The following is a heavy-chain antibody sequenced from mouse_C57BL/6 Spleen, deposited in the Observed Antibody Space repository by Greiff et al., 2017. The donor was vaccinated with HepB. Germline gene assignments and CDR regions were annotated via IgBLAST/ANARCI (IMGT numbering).Heavy chain of an antibody. CDR1: GYSFTGYF. V-gene: IGHV1-20*01. D-gene: IGHD1-1*01. J-gene: IGHJ1*03. CDR3: ASSTTVVDYWYFGV. CDR2: INPYNGDT. Sequence: VQLQQSGPELVKPGDSVKISCKASGYSFTGYFMNWVMQSHGKSLEWIGRINPYNGDTFYNQKFKGKATLTVDKSSSTAHMELRSLTSEDSAVYYCASSTTVVDYWYFGVWGTGTTVTVSS.